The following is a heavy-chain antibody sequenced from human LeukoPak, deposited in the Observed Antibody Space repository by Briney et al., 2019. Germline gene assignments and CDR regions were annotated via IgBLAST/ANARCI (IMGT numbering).Heavy chain of an antibody. V-gene: IGHV3-7*02. Sequence: GGSLRLSCAPSGFTLSSYLMSAGRQAPGKGLQWVANIKQDGRDKYYVDSLKGRCTNSRDNDKNSLNLQMSSLRAEDTVVYYCAKMRTPTAHSGDAFDIWGQGTMVTVSS. D-gene: IGHD4-17*01. CDR1: GFTLSSYL. J-gene: IGHJ3*02. CDR2: IKQDGRDK. CDR3: AKMRTPTAHSGDAFDI.